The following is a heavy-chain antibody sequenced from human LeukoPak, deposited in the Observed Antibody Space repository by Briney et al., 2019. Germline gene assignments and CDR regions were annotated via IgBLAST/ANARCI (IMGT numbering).Heavy chain of an antibody. CDR1: GFTFSSYE. CDR3: AELGITMIGGV. J-gene: IGHJ6*04. CDR2: ISSSSSTI. Sequence: PGGSLRLSCAASGFTFSSYEMNWVRQAPGKGLEWVSYISSSSSTIYYADSVKGRVTISRDNAKNSLYLQMNSLRAEDTAVYYCAELGITMIGGVWGKGTTVTISS. D-gene: IGHD3-10*02. V-gene: IGHV3-48*03.